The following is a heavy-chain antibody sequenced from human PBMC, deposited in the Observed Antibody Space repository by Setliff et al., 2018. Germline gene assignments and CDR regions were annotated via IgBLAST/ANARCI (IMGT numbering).Heavy chain of an antibody. V-gene: IGHV4-39*07. D-gene: IGHD2-8*01. Sequence: PSETLSLTCNVSGVSFSSTTFYWAWIRQSPGKGLEWIGSVSFFGSAYYNPSLQSRGAISLDTSRNQFSLELSSVTAADTAVYYCARDPGVHSGTWCLDSCGQGTQVTVSS. CDR3: ARDPGVHSGTWCLDS. J-gene: IGHJ4*02. CDR2: VSFFGSA. CDR1: GVSFSSTTFY.